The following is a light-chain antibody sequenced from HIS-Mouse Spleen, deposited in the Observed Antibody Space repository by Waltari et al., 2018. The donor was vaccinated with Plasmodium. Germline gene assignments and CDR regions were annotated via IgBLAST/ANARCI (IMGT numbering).Light chain of an antibody. CDR1: QSISSW. Sequence: DIQMTQSPSTLSASVGDRVTITCRASQSISSWSAWYQQKPGKAPKLLIYKASSLESGVPSRFSGSGSGTEFTLTISSLQPDDFATYSWTFGQGTKVEIK. V-gene: IGKV1-5*03. CDR3: T. CDR2: KAS. J-gene: IGKJ1*01.